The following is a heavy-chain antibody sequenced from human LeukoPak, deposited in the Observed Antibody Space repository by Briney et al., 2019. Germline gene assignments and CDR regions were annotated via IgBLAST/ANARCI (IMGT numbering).Heavy chain of an antibody. J-gene: IGHJ4*02. CDR2: ISGSGGST. CDR3: AKGPRYSYGSAY. V-gene: IGHV3-23*01. D-gene: IGHD5-18*01. Sequence: GGSLRLSCAAPGFTFSSYAMSWVRQAPGKGLEWVSAISGSGGSTYYADSVKGRFTISRDNSKNTLYLQMNSLRAEDTAVYYCAKGPRYSYGSAYWGQGTLVTVSS. CDR1: GFTFSSYA.